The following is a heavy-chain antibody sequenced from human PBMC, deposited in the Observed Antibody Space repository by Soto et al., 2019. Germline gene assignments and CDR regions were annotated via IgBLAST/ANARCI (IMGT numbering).Heavy chain of an antibody. J-gene: IGHJ6*02. V-gene: IGHV1-69*12. CDR1: GGTFSSYA. Sequence: QVQLVQSGAAVKKPGSSVKVSCKTSGGTFSSYAISWVRQAPGQGLEWMGGIIPIYGTANYAQKFQGRVTITADESTSPAYMELSSLRSEDTAVYYWARHSGGNYYYGVDVWGQGTTVTVSS. CDR2: IIPIYGTA. D-gene: IGHD2-15*01. CDR3: ARHSGGNYYYGVDV.